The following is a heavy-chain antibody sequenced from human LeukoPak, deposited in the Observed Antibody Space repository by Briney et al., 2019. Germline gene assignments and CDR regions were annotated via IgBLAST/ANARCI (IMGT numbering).Heavy chain of an antibody. V-gene: IGHV4-34*01. Sequence: GSLRLSCAASGFTFSSYWMSWIRQPPGKGLEWIGEINHSGSTNYNPSLKSRVTISVDASKNQFSLKLSSVTAADTAVYYCARQGETYYGDYVADYWGQGTLVTVSS. CDR2: INHSGST. CDR3: ARQGETYYGDYVADY. J-gene: IGHJ4*02. D-gene: IGHD4-17*01. CDR1: GFTFSSYW.